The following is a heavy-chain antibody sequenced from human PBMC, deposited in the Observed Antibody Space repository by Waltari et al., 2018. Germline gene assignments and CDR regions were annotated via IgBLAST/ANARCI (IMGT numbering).Heavy chain of an antibody. J-gene: IGHJ4*02. CDR1: GYSFTSYW. CDR3: ARRLTTVDGYFDY. CDR2: IYPGDSDT. V-gene: IGHV5-51*03. Sequence: EVQLVQSGAEVKKPGDSLMLSCKGSGYSFTSYWIGWVRQMPGKGLEWMGIIYPGDSDTRYSPSFQGKVTISADKSISTAYLQWSSLKASDTAMYYCARRLTTVDGYFDYWGQGTLVTVSS. D-gene: IGHD4-17*01.